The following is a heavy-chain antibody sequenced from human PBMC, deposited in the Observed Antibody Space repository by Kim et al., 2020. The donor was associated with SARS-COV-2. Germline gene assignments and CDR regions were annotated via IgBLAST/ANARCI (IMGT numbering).Heavy chain of an antibody. CDR2: IYRGGNT. CDR3: SFTGYGLGSNKDY. D-gene: IGHD3-10*01. Sequence: GGSLRLSCVAYGFTASSNYMTWVRQAPGKGLEWVSVIYRGGNTYYADSVMGRLTISRDNSKNTLWLQLISLRVADTAAYYCSFTGYGLGSNKDYLGQGTL. J-gene: IGHJ4*02. V-gene: IGHV3-53*01. CDR1: GFTASSNY.